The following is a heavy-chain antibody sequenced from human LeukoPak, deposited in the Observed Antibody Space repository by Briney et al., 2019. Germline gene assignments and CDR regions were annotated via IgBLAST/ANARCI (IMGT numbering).Heavy chain of an antibody. Sequence: GGSLRLSCAASGFTFSAYYMSWIRQAPGKGLEWVSYISSIGSSIYYADSVKGRFTISRDNAKNSLYLQMNSLRAEDTAVYYCARAHTSGWYGDFGYWGQGTLVTVSS. CDR1: GFTFSAYY. V-gene: IGHV3-11*01. D-gene: IGHD6-19*01. CDR3: ARAHTSGWYGDFGY. J-gene: IGHJ4*02. CDR2: ISSIGSSI.